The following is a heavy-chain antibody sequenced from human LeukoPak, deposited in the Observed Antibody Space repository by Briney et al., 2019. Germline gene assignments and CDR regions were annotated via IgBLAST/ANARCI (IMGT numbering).Heavy chain of an antibody. D-gene: IGHD6-13*01. Sequence: SETLSLTCNVSGDSISSYYWSWIRQPAGKGLEWIGRIYTSGSTNYNPSLKSRVTISVDTSKNQFSLKVSSVTAADTAVYYCARSYSSSSALSYYYFYMDVWGKGTTVTVSS. CDR2: IYTSGST. CDR1: GDSISSYY. V-gene: IGHV4-4*07. J-gene: IGHJ6*03. CDR3: ARSYSSSSALSYYYFYMDV.